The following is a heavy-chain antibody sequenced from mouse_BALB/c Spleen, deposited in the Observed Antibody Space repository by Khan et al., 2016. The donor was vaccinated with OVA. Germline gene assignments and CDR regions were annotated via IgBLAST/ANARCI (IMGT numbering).Heavy chain of an antibody. CDR2: ISYSGST. D-gene: IGHD1-1*01. CDR3: ARGNYYGYAMDY. V-gene: IGHV3-2*02. J-gene: IGHJ4*01. CDR1: GYSITSNYA. Sequence: VQLQESGPGLVKPSQSLSLTCTVTGYSITSNYAWNWIRQLPGNKLEWMGYISYSGSTSYNPSLKSRISITRDTSKNQFFLQLNSVTTEDAATYYCARGNYYGYAMDYWGQGTSVTVSS.